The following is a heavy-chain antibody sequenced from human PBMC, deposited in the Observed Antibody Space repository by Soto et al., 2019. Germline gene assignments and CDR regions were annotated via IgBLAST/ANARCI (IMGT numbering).Heavy chain of an antibody. J-gene: IGHJ6*02. D-gene: IGHD2-2*01. CDR3: AKDYWGYCSSTSCYAAKVGYYYYYGMDV. CDR1: GFTFSSYG. CDR2: ISYDGSNK. V-gene: IGHV3-30*18. Sequence: QVQLVESGGGVVQPGRSLRLSCAASGFTFSSYGMHWVRQAPGKGLEWVAVISYDGSNKYYADSVKGRFTISRDNSKNTLYLQMNSLRAEDTAVYYCAKDYWGYCSSTSCYAAKVGYYYYYGMDVWGQGTTVTVSS.